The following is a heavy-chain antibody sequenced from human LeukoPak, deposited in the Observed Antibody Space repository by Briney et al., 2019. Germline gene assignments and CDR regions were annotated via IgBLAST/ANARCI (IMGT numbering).Heavy chain of an antibody. Sequence: PSETLSLTCTVSGGSISSYYWSWIRQPAGKGLEWIGRIHTSGSTNYNPSLKSRVTMSVDTSKNQFSLKLGSVTAADTAVYFCARDLDSSSSVDYWGQGTLVTVSS. CDR1: GGSISSYY. V-gene: IGHV4-4*07. CDR3: ARDLDSSSSVDY. CDR2: IHTSGST. J-gene: IGHJ4*02. D-gene: IGHD6-6*01.